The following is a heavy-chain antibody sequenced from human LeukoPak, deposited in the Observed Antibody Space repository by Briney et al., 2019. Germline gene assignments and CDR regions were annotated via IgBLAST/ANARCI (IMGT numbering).Heavy chain of an antibody. Sequence: PSETLSLTCTVSGGSISSYYWSWIRQPPGKGLEWIGYIYYSGSTNYNPSLKSRVTISVDTSKNQFSLKLSSVTAADTAVYYCAGGSGSYSEYYFDYWGQGTLVTVSS. CDR3: AGGSGSYSEYYFDY. CDR1: GGSISSYY. CDR2: IYYSGST. V-gene: IGHV4-59*08. D-gene: IGHD3-10*01. J-gene: IGHJ4*02.